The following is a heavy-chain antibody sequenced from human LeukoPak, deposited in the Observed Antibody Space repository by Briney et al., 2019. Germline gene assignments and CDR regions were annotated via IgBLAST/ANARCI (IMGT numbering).Heavy chain of an antibody. CDR1: GGSISSGGYY. V-gene: IGHV4-31*03. CDR3: ARAGREFSGTQGAFDI. D-gene: IGHD3-10*01. Sequence: SQTLSLTCTVSGGSISSGGYYWSWIRQHPGKGLEWIGYIYYSGSTYYNPSLKSRVTISVDTSKNQFSLKLSSVTAADTAVCYCARAGREFSGTQGAFDIWGQGTMVTVSS. CDR2: IYYSGST. J-gene: IGHJ3*02.